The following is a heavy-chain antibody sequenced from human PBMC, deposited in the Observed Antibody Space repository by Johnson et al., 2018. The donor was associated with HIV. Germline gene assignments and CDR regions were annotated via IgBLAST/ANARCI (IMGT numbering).Heavy chain of an antibody. D-gene: IGHD1-1*01. Sequence: QVQLVESGGGVVQPGRSLRLSCAASGFTFSSYGMHWVRQAPGKGLEWVAVISYDGSNKYYADSVKGRFTISRDNSKNTLYLQMNSLRAEDKAVYFCAKDSTQHVEVERRDDAFDIWGQGTMVTVSS. CDR1: GFTFSSYG. V-gene: IGHV3-30*18. CDR2: ISYDGSNK. CDR3: AKDSTQHVEVERRDDAFDI. J-gene: IGHJ3*02.